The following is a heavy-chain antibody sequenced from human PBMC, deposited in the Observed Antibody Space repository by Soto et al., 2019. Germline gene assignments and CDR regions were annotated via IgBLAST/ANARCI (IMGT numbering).Heavy chain of an antibody. V-gene: IGHV4-61*01. D-gene: IGHD3-10*01. CDR2: IYYSGST. Sequence: QVQLQESGPGLVKPSETLSLTCTVSGGSVSSGSYYWSWIRQPPGKGLEWIGYIYYSGSTNYNPSLKSRFTISVDTSKNQFSLKLSSVTAADTAVYYCARAFYGWFDPWGQGTLVTVSS. CDR3: ARAFYGWFDP. J-gene: IGHJ5*02. CDR1: GGSVSSGSYY.